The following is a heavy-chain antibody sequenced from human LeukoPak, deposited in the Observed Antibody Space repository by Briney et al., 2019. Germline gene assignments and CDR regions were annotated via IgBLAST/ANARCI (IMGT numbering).Heavy chain of an antibody. V-gene: IGHV3-30*02. D-gene: IGHD1-26*01. J-gene: IGHJ4*02. CDR3: VRDRGTYRPIDY. CDR2: IRYDGSNK. Sequence: PGGSLRLSCAASGFTFSSYGMHWVRQAPGKGLEWVAFIRYDGSNKYYADSVKGRFTISRGNAQNSLYLQMNSLRAEDTAIYYCVRDRGTYRPIDYWGQGTLVTVSS. CDR1: GFTFSSYG.